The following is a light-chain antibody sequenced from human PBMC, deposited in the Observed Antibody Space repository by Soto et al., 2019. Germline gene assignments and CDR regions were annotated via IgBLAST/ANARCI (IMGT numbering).Light chain of an antibody. V-gene: IGKV3-20*01. J-gene: IGKJ3*01. CDR2: GAC. Sequence: EIVLTQSPGTLSLSPGERATLSCRASQSVSSNYLAWYQQKPGQTPRLLIYGACSRATGIPDRFSGSGSGTDFPLTISRLEPEDFAVYYCQQYGSSPLFTFGPGTKVDIK. CDR3: QQYGSSPLFT. CDR1: QSVSSNY.